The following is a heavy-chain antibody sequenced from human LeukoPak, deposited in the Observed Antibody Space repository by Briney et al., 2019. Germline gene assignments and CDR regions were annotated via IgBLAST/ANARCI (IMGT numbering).Heavy chain of an antibody. CDR2: ITSGAGST. V-gene: IGHV3-11*01. J-gene: IGHJ4*02. CDR3: TRERRGTYYAFES. CDR1: GFSISDYY. D-gene: IGHD3-16*01. Sequence: GGSLRLSCDASGFSISDYYMSWIRQSPGKGLEWISYITSGAGSTKYADSVKGRFTIPRDKAKNSVALQLNSLRAEDTAVYYCTRERRGTYYAFESWGQGTLVTVSS.